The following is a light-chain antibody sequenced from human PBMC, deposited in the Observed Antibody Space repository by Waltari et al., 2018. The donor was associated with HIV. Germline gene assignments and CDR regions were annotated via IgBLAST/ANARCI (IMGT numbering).Light chain of an antibody. CDR1: HNIWRY. CDR3: QQRTNWHT. J-gene: IGKJ2*01. Sequence: EVVLTQSPATLSLSQGDRATLSCRASHNIWRYLAWYQHKPGQSPRLLIYAGSNRATGIPARFSGSGSGTDFTLTISSLEPEDFAVYYCQQRTNWHTFGQGTKLEIK. V-gene: IGKV3D-11*02. CDR2: AGS.